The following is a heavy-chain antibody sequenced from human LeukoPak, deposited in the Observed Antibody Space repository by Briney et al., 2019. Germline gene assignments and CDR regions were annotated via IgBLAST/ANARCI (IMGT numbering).Heavy chain of an antibody. V-gene: IGHV3-15*07. CDR3: ATDFYDTT. CDR1: GFTFSNAW. J-gene: IGHJ5*02. Sequence: PGGSLRLSCATSGFTFSNAWMNWVRQAPGKGLEWVGRIRSNSDGGTIDYAAPVKGRFALSRDDSKNTLYLQMNSLQTEDTAVYYCATDFYDTTWGQGTLVTVSS. CDR2: IRSNSDGGTI. D-gene: IGHD3-22*01.